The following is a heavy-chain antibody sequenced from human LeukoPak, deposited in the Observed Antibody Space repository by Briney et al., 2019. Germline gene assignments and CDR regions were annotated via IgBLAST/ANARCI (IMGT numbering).Heavy chain of an antibody. V-gene: IGHV3-23*01. CDR1: GFTFSSYA. J-gene: IGHJ3*02. D-gene: IGHD3-22*01. Sequence: GGSLRLSCAASGFTFSSYAMNWVRQDPGKGLEWVSRISDSGAATYYADSVRGRFTISRDNAKNSLYLQMNSLRAEDTAVYYCARDRRGYYDSSGQTAFDIWGQGTMVTVSS. CDR3: ARDRRGYYDSSGQTAFDI. CDR2: ISDSGAAT.